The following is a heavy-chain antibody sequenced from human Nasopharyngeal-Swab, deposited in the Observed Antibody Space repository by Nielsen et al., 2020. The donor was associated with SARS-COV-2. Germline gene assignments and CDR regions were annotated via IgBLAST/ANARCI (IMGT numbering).Heavy chain of an antibody. CDR1: GFTFSNAW. Sequence: GGSLRLSCAASGFTFSNAWMSWVHQAPGKGLEWVGRIKSKTDGGTTDSAAPVKGRFTISRDDSKNTLYLQMNSLKTEDTAVYYCTTDLGHCSSTSCYEMVYYGMDVWGQGTTVTVSS. CDR3: TTDLGHCSSTSCYEMVYYGMDV. D-gene: IGHD2-2*01. V-gene: IGHV3-15*01. CDR2: IKSKTDGGTT. J-gene: IGHJ6*02.